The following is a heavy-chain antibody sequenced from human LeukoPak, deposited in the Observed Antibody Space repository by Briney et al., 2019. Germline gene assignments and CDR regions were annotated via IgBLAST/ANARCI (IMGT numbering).Heavy chain of an antibody. CDR1: GFTFSRHW. J-gene: IGHJ4*02. V-gene: IGHV3-7*01. D-gene: IGHD4-17*01. Sequence: GGALRLSCAASGFTFSRHWMGWVRQAPGKGLEWVANIKQDASQYYVDSVRGRFIISRAKAKNSLSLQLNSLRLEDTAVYYCARGPDFGDRLDSFDYWGQGTLVTVSS. CDR3: ARGPDFGDRLDSFDY. CDR2: IKQDASQ.